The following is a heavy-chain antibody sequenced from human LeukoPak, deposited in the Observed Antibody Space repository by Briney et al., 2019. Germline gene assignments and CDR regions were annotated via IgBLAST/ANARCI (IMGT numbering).Heavy chain of an antibody. CDR2: IYTSGST. V-gene: IGHV4-4*09. J-gene: IGHJ5*02. Sequence: PSETLSLTCTVSGGSISSYYWSWIRQPPGKGLEWIEYIYTSGSTNYNPSLKSRVTISVDTSKNQFSLKLSSVTAADTAVYYCARQWVLNWFDPWGQGTLVTVSS. CDR1: GGSISSYY. D-gene: IGHD1-26*01. CDR3: ARQWVLNWFDP.